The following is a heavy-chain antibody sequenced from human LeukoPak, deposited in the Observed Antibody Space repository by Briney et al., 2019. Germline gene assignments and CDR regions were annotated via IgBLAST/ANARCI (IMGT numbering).Heavy chain of an antibody. Sequence: GASVKVSCKASGYTFPGYYMHWVRQAPGQGLEWMGWINPNSGGTNYAQKFQGRVTMTRDTSISTAYMELSRLRSDDTAVYYCAREHSSTSGKVFDYWGQGTLDTVSS. CDR1: GYTFPGYY. D-gene: IGHD6-6*01. CDR2: INPNSGGT. CDR3: AREHSSTSGKVFDY. J-gene: IGHJ4*02. V-gene: IGHV1-2*02.